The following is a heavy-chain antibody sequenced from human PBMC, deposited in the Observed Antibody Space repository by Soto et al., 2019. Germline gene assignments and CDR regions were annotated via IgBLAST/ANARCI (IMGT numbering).Heavy chain of an antibody. V-gene: IGHV4-30-4*01. J-gene: IGHJ5*02. D-gene: IGHD2-21*02. CDR3: ARDRLFRWVTAIRPHHWFDP. CDR2: IYYSGST. Sequence: PSGSVPNSCEFCNGVIRGGDYYWNWIRQPPGKGLEWIGYIYYSGSTYYNPSLKSRVTISVDTSKNQFSLKLSSVTAADTAVYYCARDRLFRWVTAIRPHHWFDPWGQGTLVTVSS. CDR1: NGVIRGGDYY.